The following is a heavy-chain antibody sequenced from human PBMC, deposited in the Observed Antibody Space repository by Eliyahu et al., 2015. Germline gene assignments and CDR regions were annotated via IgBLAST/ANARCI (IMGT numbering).Heavy chain of an antibody. D-gene: IGHD1-26*01. CDR2: ITRNGSGT. J-gene: IGHJ4*02. Sequence: EVHLEESGGGFVQPGGSLRLSCSASEFNFSNLSIYLGSQTPGKGLEYLSLITRNGSGTFYANSVKGRFTISRDNSKNMLYLQMSSLRPEDTATYHCVKGGVGSWGQGTLVTVSS. V-gene: IGHV3-64D*06. CDR1: EFNFSNLS. CDR3: VKGGVGS.